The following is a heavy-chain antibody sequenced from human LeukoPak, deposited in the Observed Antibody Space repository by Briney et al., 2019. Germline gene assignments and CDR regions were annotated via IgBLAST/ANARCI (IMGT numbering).Heavy chain of an antibody. J-gene: IGHJ3*02. CDR1: GFTFSSYA. V-gene: IGHV3-23*01. CDR2: ISGSGGTT. D-gene: IGHD3-22*01. Sequence: GGSLRLSCAASGFTFSSYAMSWVRQAPGKGLEWASAISGSGGTTYYADSVKGRFTISRDNSKNTLYLQMNSLRAEDTAVYYCAKDKTSARYYDSSGYYYEGAFDIWGQGTMVTVSS. CDR3: AKDKTSARYYDSSGYYYEGAFDI.